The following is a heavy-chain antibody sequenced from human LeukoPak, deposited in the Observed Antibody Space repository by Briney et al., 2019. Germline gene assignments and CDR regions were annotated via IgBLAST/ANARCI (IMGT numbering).Heavy chain of an antibody. Sequence: NPSETLFLTCTVSGGSISGSSYYWGWIRQPPGKGLEWIGSIYYSGSTYYNPSLKSRVTISVDTSKNQFSLKLSSVTAADTAVYYCARSPYYDFWSGYYPSYFDYWGQGTLVTVSS. D-gene: IGHD3-3*01. J-gene: IGHJ4*02. CDR1: GGSISGSSYY. CDR3: ARSPYYDFWSGYYPSYFDY. CDR2: IYYSGST. V-gene: IGHV4-39*07.